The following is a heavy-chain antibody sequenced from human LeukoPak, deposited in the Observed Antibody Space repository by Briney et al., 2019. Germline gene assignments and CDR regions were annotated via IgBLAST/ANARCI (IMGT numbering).Heavy chain of an antibody. V-gene: IGHV4-34*01. Sequence: PSETLSLTCSVSGGSISSKYWSWIRQPPGKGLEWIGEINHSGSTNYNPSLKSRVTISVDTSKNQFSLKLSSVTAADTAVYYCARLPSRQSRRRVEDWGQGTLVTVSS. CDR2: INHSGST. D-gene: IGHD1-14*01. CDR1: GGSISSKY. CDR3: ARLPSRQSRRRVED. J-gene: IGHJ4*02.